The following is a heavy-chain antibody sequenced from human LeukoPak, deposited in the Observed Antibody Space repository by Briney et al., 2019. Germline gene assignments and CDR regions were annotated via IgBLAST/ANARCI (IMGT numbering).Heavy chain of an antibody. CDR2: ISGSGGST. J-gene: IGHJ6*04. CDR3: AKGTGPRRDGYNMGV. V-gene: IGHV3-23*01. CDR1: GFTFSSYA. Sequence: GGSLRLSCAASGFTFSSYAMSWVRQAPGKGLEWVSAISGSGGSTYYADSVKGRFTVSRDNSKNTLYLQMNSLRAEDTAVYYCAKGTGPRRDGYNMGVWGKGTTVTVSS. D-gene: IGHD5-24*01.